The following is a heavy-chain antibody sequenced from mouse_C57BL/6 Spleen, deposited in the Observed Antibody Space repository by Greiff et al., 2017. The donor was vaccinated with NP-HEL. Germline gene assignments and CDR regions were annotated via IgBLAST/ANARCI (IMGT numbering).Heavy chain of an antibody. CDR1: GFSLTSYG. Sequence: VKLVESGPGLVQPSQSLSITCTVSGFSLTSYGVHWVRQSPGKGLEWLGVIWSGGSTDYNAAFISRLSISKDNSKSQVFFKMNSLQADDTAIYYCARNRDYGSRGYFDVWGTGTTVTVSS. D-gene: IGHD1-1*01. CDR3: ARNRDYGSRGYFDV. CDR2: IWSGGST. J-gene: IGHJ1*03. V-gene: IGHV2-2*01.